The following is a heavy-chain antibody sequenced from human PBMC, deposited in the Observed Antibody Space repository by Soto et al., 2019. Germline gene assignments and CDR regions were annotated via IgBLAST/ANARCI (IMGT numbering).Heavy chain of an antibody. Sequence: GASVNVSCKASGYSFTSYDINWVRQATGQGLEWMGWMNPNSGNTGYAQKFQGRVTMTRNTSISTAYMELSSLRSEDTAVYYCARGLVGDYYYYMDVWGKGTTVTVSS. CDR2: MNPNSGNT. J-gene: IGHJ6*03. CDR1: GYSFTSYD. D-gene: IGHD2-15*01. CDR3: ARGLVGDYYYYMDV. V-gene: IGHV1-8*01.